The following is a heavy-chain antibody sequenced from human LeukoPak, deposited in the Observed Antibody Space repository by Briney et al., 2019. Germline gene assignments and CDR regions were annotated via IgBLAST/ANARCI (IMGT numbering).Heavy chain of an antibody. J-gene: IGHJ3*02. CDR2: ISWNSGSV. V-gene: IGHV3-9*01. CDR3: TKDLLPIVVVPAAIFGAFDI. Sequence: GGSLRLSCAASGFNFDDYAMHWVRQAPGKGLEWVSGISWNSGSVAYADSVKGRFTISRDNAKNSRYLQMNSLRAEDTALYYCTKDLLPIVVVPAAIFGAFDIWGQGTMVTVSS. CDR1: GFNFDDYA. D-gene: IGHD2-2*01.